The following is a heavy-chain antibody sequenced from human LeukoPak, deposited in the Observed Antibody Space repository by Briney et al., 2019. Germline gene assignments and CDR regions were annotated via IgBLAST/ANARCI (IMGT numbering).Heavy chain of an antibody. J-gene: IGHJ4*02. CDR3: AKDRWGAVASFDY. Sequence: GGSLRLFCAASGFPFSDYVMHWVRQAPGKGLEWVSVIRYDGNNKYYADSVKGRFTISRDNSKNTLYLQMNSLESEDTAVYYCAKDRWGAVASFDYWGQGTLVTVSS. CDR1: GFPFSDYV. V-gene: IGHV3-30*02. CDR2: IRYDGNNK. D-gene: IGHD6-19*01.